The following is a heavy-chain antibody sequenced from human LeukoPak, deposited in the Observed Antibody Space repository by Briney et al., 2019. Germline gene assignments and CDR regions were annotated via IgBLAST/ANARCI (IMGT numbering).Heavy chain of an antibody. CDR3: AKGQRFSAESYVVT. V-gene: IGHV3-23*01. Sequence: GGSLRLSCAASGFTFSSYSMSWVRQAPGKGLEWVSAISSTGGTAYYADSVKGRCTISRDNSRDIVYLQMNSLRAEDTAVYYCAKGQRFSAESYVVTWGQGALFTVSS. CDR1: GFTFSSYS. J-gene: IGHJ5*02. D-gene: IGHD3-16*01. CDR2: ISSTGGTA.